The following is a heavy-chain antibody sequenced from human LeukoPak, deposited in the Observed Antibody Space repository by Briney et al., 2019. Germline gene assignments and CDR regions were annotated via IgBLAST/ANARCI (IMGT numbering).Heavy chain of an antibody. J-gene: IGHJ4*02. CDR2: INSDGSST. V-gene: IGHV3-74*01. CDR1: GFTFSSYW. D-gene: IGHD6-13*01. Sequence: GGSLRLSCAPSGFTFSSYWMHWVRQAPGKGLVWVSRINSDGSSTSYADSVKGRFTISRDNAKNTLYLQMNSLRAEDTAVYYCATGTSSSWYQVYDYWGQGTLVTVSS. CDR3: ATGTSSSWYQVYDY.